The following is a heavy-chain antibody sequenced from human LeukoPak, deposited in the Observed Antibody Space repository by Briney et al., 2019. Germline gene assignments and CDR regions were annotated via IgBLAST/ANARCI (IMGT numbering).Heavy chain of an antibody. CDR3: ARTPDIVATINPYFDY. Sequence: PGGSLRLSCAASGFTFSDYYMSWIRQAPGKGLEWVSYISSSGSTIYYADSVKGRFTISRDNAKNSLYLQMNSLRAEDTAVYYRARTPDIVATINPYFDYWGQGTLVTVSS. V-gene: IGHV3-11*01. CDR2: ISSSGSTI. J-gene: IGHJ4*02. CDR1: GFTFSDYY. D-gene: IGHD5-12*01.